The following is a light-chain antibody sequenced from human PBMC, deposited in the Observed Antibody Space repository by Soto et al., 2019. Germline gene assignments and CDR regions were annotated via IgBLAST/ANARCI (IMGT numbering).Light chain of an antibody. CDR2: ENI. CDR1: SSDVGAYDL. CDR3: SAYTVSRTYV. V-gene: IGLV2-14*02. Sequence: QSALTQPASVSGSPGQSITISCIGTSSDVGAYDLVSWYQQHPGTAPRLIIYENIRRPSTIASRFSGSKSGNTASLTISGLQGEDEADYYCSAYTVSRTYVFGTGTKLTVL. J-gene: IGLJ1*01.